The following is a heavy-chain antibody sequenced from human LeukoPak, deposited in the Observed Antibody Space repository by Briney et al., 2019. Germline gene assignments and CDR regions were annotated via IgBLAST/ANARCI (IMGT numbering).Heavy chain of an antibody. CDR2: ITSNGDKT. Sequence: PGGSLRLSCAASGFTFSSSAMHWVRQAPGKGLEYVSAITSNGDKTYYGNSVKGRFTISRDNSKNTLYLQMGSLRIEDMAVYYCARGGATTLFDYWGQGTLVTVSS. CDR3: ARGGATTLFDY. J-gene: IGHJ4*02. CDR1: GFTFSSSA. V-gene: IGHV3-64*01. D-gene: IGHD1-26*01.